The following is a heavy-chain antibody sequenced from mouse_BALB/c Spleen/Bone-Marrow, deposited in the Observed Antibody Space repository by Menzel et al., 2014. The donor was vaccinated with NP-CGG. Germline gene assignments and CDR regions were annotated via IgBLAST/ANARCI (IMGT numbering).Heavy chain of an antibody. V-gene: IGHV14-3*02. D-gene: IGHD1-1*01. CDR2: IDPANGNT. J-gene: IGHJ1*01. CDR3: ASYYYGRYFDV. CDR1: GFNIKDTY. Sequence: VQLQQSGAELVKPGASVKLSCTASGFNIKDTYMHWVKQRPELGLEWIGRIDPANGNTKYDPKFQGKATITADTSSNTAYLQLSSLTSEDTAVYYCASYYYGRYFDVWGAGTTVAVSS.